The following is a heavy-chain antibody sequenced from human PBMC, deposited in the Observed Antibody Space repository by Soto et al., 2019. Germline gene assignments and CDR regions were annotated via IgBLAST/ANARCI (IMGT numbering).Heavy chain of an antibody. Sequence: SVKVSCKASGGTFSSYAISWVRQAPGQGLEWMGGIIPIFGTANYAQKFQGRVTITADESTSTAYMELSSLRSEDTAVYYCARDHGYSNYADYYYGMDVWGQGATVTVSS. CDR3: ARDHGYSNYADYYYGMDV. CDR1: GGTFSSYA. CDR2: IIPIFGTA. V-gene: IGHV1-69*13. D-gene: IGHD4-4*01. J-gene: IGHJ6*02.